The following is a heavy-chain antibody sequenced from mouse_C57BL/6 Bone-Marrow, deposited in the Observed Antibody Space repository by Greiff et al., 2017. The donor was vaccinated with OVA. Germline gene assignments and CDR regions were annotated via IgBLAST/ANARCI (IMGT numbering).Heavy chain of an antibody. CDR2: ISNGGGRT. J-gene: IGHJ4*01. V-gene: IGHV5-12*01. Sequence: EVKLMESGGGLVQPGGSLKLSCAASGFTFSDYYMYWVRQTPEKRLEWVAYISNGGGRTYYPDTVKGRFTISRDNAKNTLYLQMSRLKSEDTAMYYCARRLGRGAMDYWGQGTSVTVSS. CDR1: GFTFSDYY. D-gene: IGHD4-1*01. CDR3: ARRLGRGAMDY.